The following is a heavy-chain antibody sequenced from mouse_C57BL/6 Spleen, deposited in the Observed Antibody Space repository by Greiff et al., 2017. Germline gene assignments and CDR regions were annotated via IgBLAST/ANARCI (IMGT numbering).Heavy chain of an antibody. CDR2: ISSGSSTI. J-gene: IGHJ1*03. CDR1: GFTFSDYG. V-gene: IGHV5-17*01. D-gene: IGHD2-5*01. Sequence: EVKLVESGGGLVKPGGSLKLSCAASGFTFSDYGMHWVRQAPEQGLEWVAYISSGSSTIYYADTVTGRFTISRDNAKNTLFLQVSSLRSEDTAMSYCASSYSNLAFEVWGTGATVSVAS. CDR3: ASSYSNLAFEV.